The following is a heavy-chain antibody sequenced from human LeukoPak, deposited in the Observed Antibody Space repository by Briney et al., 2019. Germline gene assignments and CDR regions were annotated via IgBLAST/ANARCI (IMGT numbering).Heavy chain of an antibody. J-gene: IGHJ4*02. CDR1: GFTFNNYW. V-gene: IGHV3-74*01. CDR2: INSDGKST. Sequence: GGSLRLSCSASGFTFNNYWMHWVRQAPGKGLLWVSRINSDGKSTTYADSVKGRFTISRDNAKNTLYLQMNSLRAEDTAVYYCALRSGWGQGTLVTVSS. D-gene: IGHD3-3*01. CDR3: ALRSG.